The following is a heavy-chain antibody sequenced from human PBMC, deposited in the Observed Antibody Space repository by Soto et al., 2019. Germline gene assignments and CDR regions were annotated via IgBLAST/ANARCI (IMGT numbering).Heavy chain of an antibody. J-gene: IGHJ4*02. CDR1: GSRFSNYV. Sequence: SVKVSCKVSGSRFSNYVISWVRQAPGHGLEWLGRIIPIFNSTKYAQSFQGRVTITADKSTSTASLELSSLRSDDTAVYYCAREGRGKKAGYNGLVSLGYWGQGTLVTVLL. V-gene: IGHV1-69*06. D-gene: IGHD2-2*02. CDR3: AREGRGKKAGYNGLVSLGY. CDR2: IIPIFNST.